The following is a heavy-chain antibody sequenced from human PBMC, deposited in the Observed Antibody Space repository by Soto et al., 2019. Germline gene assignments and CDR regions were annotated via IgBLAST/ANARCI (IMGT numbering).Heavy chain of an antibody. J-gene: IGHJ1*01. CDR3: AIGVPAATRYFQH. Sequence: VQLVESGGGLVQPGGSLRLSCAASGFSFSSYWMHWVRHAPGKGRVWVSRINSDGSSTTYADSVKGRFTISRDNAKNTLYLQMNSLTPEDTAVYYCAIGVPAATRYFQHWGQGTLVTVSS. D-gene: IGHD2-2*01. CDR2: INSDGSST. V-gene: IGHV3-74*01. CDR1: GFSFSSYW.